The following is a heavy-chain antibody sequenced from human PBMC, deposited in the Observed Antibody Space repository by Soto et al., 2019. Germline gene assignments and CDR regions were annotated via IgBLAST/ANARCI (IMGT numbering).Heavy chain of an antibody. CDR1: GFTFSSHA. Sequence: PGGSLRLSCEASGFTFSSHAMHWVRQAPGKGLEWVAIISYDGTTIYYADSVKGRFTVPRDNSRNTLFLQMGSLRVDDTAVYFCARHVASTVTTSDWFDPWGQGTLVTVSS. CDR2: ISYDGTTI. V-gene: IGHV3-30-3*01. D-gene: IGHD4-17*01. J-gene: IGHJ5*02. CDR3: ARHVASTVTTSDWFDP.